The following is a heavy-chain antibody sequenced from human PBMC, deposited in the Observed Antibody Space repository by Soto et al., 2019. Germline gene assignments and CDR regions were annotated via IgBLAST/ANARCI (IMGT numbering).Heavy chain of an antibody. J-gene: IGHJ5*02. CDR1: GFSLSTSGVG. CDR2: IYWDDDK. D-gene: IGHD1-7*01. Sequence: QITLKESGPTLVKPTQTLTLTCTFSGFSLSTSGVGVGWIRQPPGKALEWLALIYWDDDKRYSPSLKSRLTITMDTSKNQVVLTMTNMDPVDTATYYCAHSPELELRVPSSLVDPWGQGTLVTVSS. CDR3: AHSPELELRVPSSLVDP. V-gene: IGHV2-5*02.